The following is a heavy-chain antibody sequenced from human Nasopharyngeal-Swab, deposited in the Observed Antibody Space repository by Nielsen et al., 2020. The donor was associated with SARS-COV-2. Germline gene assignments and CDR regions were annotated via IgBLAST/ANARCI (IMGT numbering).Heavy chain of an antibody. J-gene: IGHJ6*02. CDR1: GFIFKNYA. CDR2: ISGADDST. CDR3: AKDRDGGDDSDDYYHYYGMDV. Sequence: GGALRPSCLASGFIFKNYATNWGRQAPGGGVEGVSAISGADDSTKYADSVKGRFTISRDNSKNTLDLQMNSLRAEDTAMYYCAKDRDGGDDSDDYYHYYGMDVWGQGTTVTVSS. V-gene: IGHV3-23*01. D-gene: IGHD5-12*01.